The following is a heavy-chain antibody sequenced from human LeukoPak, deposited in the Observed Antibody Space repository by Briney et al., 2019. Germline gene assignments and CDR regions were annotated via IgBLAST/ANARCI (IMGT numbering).Heavy chain of an antibody. D-gene: IGHD6-19*01. Sequence: SETLSLTCAVYGGSFSGYYWSWIRQPAGKGLEWIGEINHSGSTNYNPSLKSRVTISVDTSKNQFSLKLSSVTAADTAVYYCARESVYSSGWYRPFDYWGQGTLATDSS. J-gene: IGHJ4*02. V-gene: IGHV4-34*01. CDR3: ARESVYSSGWYRPFDY. CDR1: GGSFSGYY. CDR2: INHSGST.